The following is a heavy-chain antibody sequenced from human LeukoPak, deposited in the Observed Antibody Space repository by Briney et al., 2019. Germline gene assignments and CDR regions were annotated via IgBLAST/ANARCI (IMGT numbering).Heavy chain of an antibody. J-gene: IGHJ3*02. Sequence: SETLSLTCTVSGGSISSSSYYWGWIRQPPGKGLVWIGSIYFSGSTYYNPSLKSRVTISVDTSKNQFSLKLSSVTAADTAVYYCARDRRGYYYDSSGYYYDAFDIWGQGTMVTVSS. CDR2: IYFSGST. CDR3: ARDRRGYYYDSSGYYYDAFDI. CDR1: GGSISSSSYY. D-gene: IGHD3-22*01. V-gene: IGHV4-39*07.